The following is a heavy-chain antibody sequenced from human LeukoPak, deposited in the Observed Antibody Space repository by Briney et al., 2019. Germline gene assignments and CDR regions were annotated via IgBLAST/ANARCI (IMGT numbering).Heavy chain of an antibody. Sequence: PSQTLSLTCTVSGGSISSGDYYWRWIRQPPGKGLEWIGYIYYSGSTYYNPSLKSRVTISVDTSKNQFSLKLSSVTAADAAVYYCARVIVVVPAAIGSPMYYFDYWGQGTLVTVSS. CDR2: IYYSGST. J-gene: IGHJ4*02. CDR1: GGSISSGDYY. D-gene: IGHD2-2*02. V-gene: IGHV4-30-4*08. CDR3: ARVIVVVPAAIGSPMYYFDY.